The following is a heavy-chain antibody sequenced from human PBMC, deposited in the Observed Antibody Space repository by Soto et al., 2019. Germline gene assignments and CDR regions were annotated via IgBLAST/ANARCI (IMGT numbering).Heavy chain of an antibody. CDR2: IIPIFNTP. D-gene: IGHD3-22*01. Sequence: SVKVSCKSSGGTFSNYAVSWVRQVPGQGLEWMGGIIPIFNTPNYAQKFQGRVTITRDTSASTAYMELSSLRSEDTAVYYCASRYDSSGYYPNDAFDIWGQGTMVTVSS. V-gene: IGHV1-69*05. J-gene: IGHJ3*02. CDR3: ASRYDSSGYYPNDAFDI. CDR1: GGTFSNYA.